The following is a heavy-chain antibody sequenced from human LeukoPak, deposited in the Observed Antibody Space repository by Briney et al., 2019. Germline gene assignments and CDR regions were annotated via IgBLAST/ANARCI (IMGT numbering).Heavy chain of an antibody. CDR3: AKVSGNSYYYFDS. CDR2: ISSSAGTI. V-gene: IGHV3-11*04. Sequence: GGXLRLSCAASGFTFSDYYMSWIRRAPGKGLEWISYISSSAGTIYYADSVKGRFTISRDNAKTSLYLQMNSLRVEDTAVYYCAKVSGNSYYYFDSWGQGSLVTLSS. CDR1: GFTFSDYY. J-gene: IGHJ4*02. D-gene: IGHD3-22*01.